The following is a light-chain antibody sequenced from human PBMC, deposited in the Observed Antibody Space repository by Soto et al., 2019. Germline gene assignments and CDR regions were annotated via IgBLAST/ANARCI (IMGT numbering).Light chain of an antibody. CDR2: DAS. V-gene: IGKV1-5*01. CDR1: QSISFW. Sequence: DIQMTQSPSTLSASVGDRVTITCRASQSISFWLAWYQQKPGSAPNLLIYDASTLGGGVPSRFSGSGSGTEFTLTIISLQPADFASYYCQQYNSCPLTFGGGTRVEIK. CDR3: QQYNSCPLT. J-gene: IGKJ4*01.